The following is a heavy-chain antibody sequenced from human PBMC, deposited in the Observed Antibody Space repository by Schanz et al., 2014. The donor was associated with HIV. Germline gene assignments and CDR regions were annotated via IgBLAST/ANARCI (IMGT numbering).Heavy chain of an antibody. CDR2: IKEDGSEK. CDR1: GFTFSRYW. D-gene: IGHD5-18*01. V-gene: IGHV3-7*03. Sequence: VQLVESGGGVVQPGGSLRLSCAASGFTFSRYWMTWVRQAPGKGLEWVANIKEDGSEKYHADSVKGRFTISRDNAKNSLFLQMNSLRAEDTAIYYCVKAYSSGFSGAGSWGQGALVTVSS. CDR3: VKAYSSGFSGAGS. J-gene: IGHJ5*02.